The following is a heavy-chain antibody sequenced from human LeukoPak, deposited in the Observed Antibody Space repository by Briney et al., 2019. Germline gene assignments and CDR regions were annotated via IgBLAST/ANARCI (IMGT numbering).Heavy chain of an antibody. J-gene: IGHJ4*02. CDR1: GFSFSNYP. CDR3: VREPRGGDCKFDY. CDR2: ASDDEGHQ. V-gene: IGHV3-30*09. Sequence: GGSLRLSCAASGFSFSNYPMHWVLQAPGEGLEWVAVASDDEGHQFYAGSVKGRFAISRDNSRNAVHLQMNSLRPEDTAVYYCVREPRGGDCKFDYWGQGILVTVAS. D-gene: IGHD2-21*02.